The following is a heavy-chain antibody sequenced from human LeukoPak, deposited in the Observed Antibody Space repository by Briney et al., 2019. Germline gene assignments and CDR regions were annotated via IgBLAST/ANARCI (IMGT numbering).Heavy chain of an antibody. CDR2: IYTSGST. V-gene: IGHV4-61*02. CDR1: GGSISSGSYY. D-gene: IGHD2-2*01. Sequence: SQTLSLTCTVSGGSISSGSYYWSWIRQPAGKGLELIGRIYTSGSTNYNPSLKSRVTISVDTSKNQFSLKLSSVTAADTAVYYCARGIGVVVPAAIKIYYLYYYMDVWGKGTTVTVSS. J-gene: IGHJ6*03. CDR3: ARGIGVVVPAAIKIYYLYYYMDV.